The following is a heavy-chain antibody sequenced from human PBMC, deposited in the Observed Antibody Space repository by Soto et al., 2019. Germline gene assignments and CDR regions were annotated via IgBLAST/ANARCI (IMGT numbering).Heavy chain of an antibody. V-gene: IGHV3-66*01. CDR2: IYSGGST. Sequence: EVQLVESGGGLVQPGGSLRLSCAASGFTVSSNYMSWVRQAPGKGLEWVSVIYSGGSTYYADSVKGRFTISRDNSKNTLYLQTNSLRAEDTAVYYCAKSSYLKVYAGMDVWGKGTTVTVSS. CDR3: AKSSYLKVYAGMDV. J-gene: IGHJ6*03. D-gene: IGHD2-8*01. CDR1: GFTVSSNY.